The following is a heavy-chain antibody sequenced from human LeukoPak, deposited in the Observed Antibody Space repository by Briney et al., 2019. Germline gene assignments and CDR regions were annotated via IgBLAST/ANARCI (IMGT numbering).Heavy chain of an antibody. CDR3: ARGQRWLLDY. D-gene: IGHD5-24*01. V-gene: IGHV3-30*04. Sequence: PGRSLRLSCAASGFTFSSYAMHWVRQAPGKGLEWVAVISYDGSNKYYADSVKGRFTISRDNSKNTLYLQMNSLRAEGTAVYYCARGQRWLLDYWGQGTLVTVSS. CDR1: GFTFSSYA. J-gene: IGHJ4*02. CDR2: ISYDGSNK.